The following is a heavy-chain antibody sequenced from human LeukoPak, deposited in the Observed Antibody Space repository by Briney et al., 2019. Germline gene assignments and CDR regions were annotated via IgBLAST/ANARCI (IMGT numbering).Heavy chain of an antibody. V-gene: IGHV4-30-2*01. CDR1: GGSISSGGYS. CDR2: IYHSGST. Sequence: PSETLSLTCAVSGGSISSGGYSWSWIRQPPGKGLEWIGYIYHSGSTYYNPSLKSRVTISVDRSKNQFSLKLSSVTAADTAVYYCARGPYYYDSSGYYTLDPWGQGTLVTVSS. D-gene: IGHD3-22*01. J-gene: IGHJ5*02. CDR3: ARGPYYYDSSGYYTLDP.